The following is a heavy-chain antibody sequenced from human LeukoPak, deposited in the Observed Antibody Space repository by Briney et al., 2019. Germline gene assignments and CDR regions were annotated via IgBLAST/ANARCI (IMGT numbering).Heavy chain of an antibody. CDR1: GDSVSSNSVA. Sequence: SPTLSLTFAISGDSVSSNSVAWNWIRQSPSGGLEWLGRTYYRPYKSNRSKWYNEYAISVKSRITINPDTSKNQFSLQLNSVTPDDTAVYYCARDRGSGYSNYFDPWGQGTLVTVSS. D-gene: IGHD6-25*01. CDR3: ARDRGSGYSNYFDP. J-gene: IGHJ5*02. V-gene: IGHV6-1*01. CDR2: TYYRPYKSNRSKWYN.